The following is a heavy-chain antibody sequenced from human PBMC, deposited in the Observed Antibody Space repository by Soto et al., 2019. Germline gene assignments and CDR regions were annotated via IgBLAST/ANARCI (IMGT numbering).Heavy chain of an antibody. CDR1: GFTFSSYA. V-gene: IGHV3-30-3*01. CDR3: ARGRGSSSGLFGY. CDR2: ISYDGSNK. J-gene: IGHJ4*02. Sequence: GGSLRLSCAASGFTFSSYAMRWVRQAPGKGLEWVAVISYDGSNKYYADSVKGRFTISRDNSKNTLYLQMNSLRAEDTVVYYCARGRGSSSGLFGYWGQGTLVTVSS. D-gene: IGHD6-19*01.